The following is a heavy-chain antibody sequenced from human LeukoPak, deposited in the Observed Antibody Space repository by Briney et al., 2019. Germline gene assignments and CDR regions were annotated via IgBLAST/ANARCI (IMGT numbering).Heavy chain of an antibody. CDR2: ISSSGRTI. J-gene: IGHJ4*02. CDR3: ARDSRSGWYLAY. CDR1: GFTFSSYE. D-gene: IGHD6-19*01. Sequence: GGSLRLSCVASGFTFSSYEMNWVRQAPGKGLEWVSYISSSGRTIYYADSVKGRFTISRDNAKNSLFLQMNSLRAEDTAVYYCARDSRSGWYLAYWGQGTLVTVAS. V-gene: IGHV3-48*03.